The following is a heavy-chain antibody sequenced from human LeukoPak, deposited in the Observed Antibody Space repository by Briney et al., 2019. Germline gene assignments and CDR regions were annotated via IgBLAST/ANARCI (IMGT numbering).Heavy chain of an antibody. CDR2: IYYSGST. V-gene: IGHV4-59*01. CDR3: ARASYCTNGVCPRAGVWFDP. CDR1: GGSISSYY. Sequence: SETLSLTCTVSGGSISSYYWSWIQQPPGKGLEWIGYIYYSGSTNYNPSLKSRVTISVDTSKNQFSLKLSSVTAADTAVYYCARASYCTNGVCPRAGVWFDPWGQGTLVTVSS. J-gene: IGHJ5*02. D-gene: IGHD2-8*01.